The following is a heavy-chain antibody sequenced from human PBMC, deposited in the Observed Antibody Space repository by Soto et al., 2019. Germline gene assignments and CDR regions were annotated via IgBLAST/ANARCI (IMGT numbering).Heavy chain of an antibody. CDR3: ARAGRKRTTEKWYFDL. D-gene: IGHD1-26*01. V-gene: IGHV4-34*01. Sequence: ASETLSLTCAVYGGSFSGYYWSWIRQPPGKGLEWIGEINHSGSTNYNPSLKSRVTISVDTSKNQFSLKLTSVTAADTAVYYCARAGRKRTTEKWYFDLWGRGTLVTVSS. CDR2: INHSGST. J-gene: IGHJ2*01. CDR1: GGSFSGYY.